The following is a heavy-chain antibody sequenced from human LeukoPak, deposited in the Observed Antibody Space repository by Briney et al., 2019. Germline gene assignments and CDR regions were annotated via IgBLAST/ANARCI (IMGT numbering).Heavy chain of an antibody. CDR2: ISSSSSYI. Sequence: PGGSLRLSCAASGFTFSSYSTNWVRQAPGKGLEWVSSISSSSSYIYYADSVKGRFTISRDNAKNSLYLQMNSLRAEDTAVYYCARDGRGDWDFDYWGQGTLVTVSS. CDR3: ARDGRGDWDFDY. CDR1: GFTFSSYS. J-gene: IGHJ4*02. V-gene: IGHV3-21*01. D-gene: IGHD1-1*01.